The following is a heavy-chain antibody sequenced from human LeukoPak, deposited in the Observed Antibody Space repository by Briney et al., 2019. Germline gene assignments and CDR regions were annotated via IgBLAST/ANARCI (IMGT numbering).Heavy chain of an antibody. CDR3: AKRKSPPPLGYYYGMDV. CDR2: ISGSGGST. Sequence: GGSLRLSCAASGFTFSNYYMRWVRQAPGKGLEWVSAISGSGGSTYYADSVKGRFTISRDNSKNTLYLQMNSLRAEDTAVYYCAKRKSPPPLGYYYGMDVWGQGTTVTVSS. D-gene: IGHD7-27*01. CDR1: GFTFSNYY. V-gene: IGHV3-23*01. J-gene: IGHJ6*02.